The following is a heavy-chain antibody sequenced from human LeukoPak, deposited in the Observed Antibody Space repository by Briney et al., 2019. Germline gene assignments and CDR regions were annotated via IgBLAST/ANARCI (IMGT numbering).Heavy chain of an antibody. CDR1: GFTFSSYA. V-gene: IGHV3-30*04. D-gene: IGHD3-10*01. J-gene: IGHJ4*02. CDR2: ISYDGSNK. Sequence: GGSLRPSCAASGFTFSSYAMHWVRQAPGKGLEWVAVISYDGSNKYYADSVKGRFTISRDNSKNTLYLQMNSLRAEDTAVYYCARENGGPFDYWGQGTLVTVSS. CDR3: ARENGGPFDY.